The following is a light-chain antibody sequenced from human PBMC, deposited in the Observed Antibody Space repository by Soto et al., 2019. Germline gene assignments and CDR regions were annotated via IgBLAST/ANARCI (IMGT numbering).Light chain of an antibody. V-gene: IGKV3-11*01. CDR1: QSIGTS. CDR3: QQRSQWPLT. CDR2: DAF. Sequence: EIVLTQSPATLSLSPGERATLSCRASQSIGTSLDWYQQKPGQVPRLLIFDAFDRATGMPARFSGSGSGTDFTLTISNLEPDDFAVYYCQQRSQWPLTSGGGTKVEIK. J-gene: IGKJ4*01.